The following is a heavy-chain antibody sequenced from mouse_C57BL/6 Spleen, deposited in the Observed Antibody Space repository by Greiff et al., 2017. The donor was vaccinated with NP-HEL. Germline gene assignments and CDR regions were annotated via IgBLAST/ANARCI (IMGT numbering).Heavy chain of an antibody. V-gene: IGHV5-9*01. J-gene: IGHJ4*01. Sequence: DVKLVESGGGLVKPGGSLKLSCAASGFTFSSYTMSWVRQTPEKRLEWVATISGGGGNTYYPDSVKGRFTISRDNAKNTRYLQMSSLRSEDTALYYCAKSVYYDYDGYAMDYWGQGTSVTVSS. CDR3: AKSVYYDYDGYAMDY. CDR1: GFTFSSYT. CDR2: ISGGGGNT. D-gene: IGHD2-4*01.